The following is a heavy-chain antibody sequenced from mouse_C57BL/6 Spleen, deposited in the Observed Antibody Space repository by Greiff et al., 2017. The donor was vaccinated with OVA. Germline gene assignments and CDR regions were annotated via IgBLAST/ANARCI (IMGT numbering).Heavy chain of an antibody. CDR2: IDPEDGDT. Sequence: EVQMQQSGAELVRPGASVKLSCTASGFNIKDYYMHWVKQRPEQGLEWIGRIDPEDGDTEYAPKFQGKATMTADTSSNTAYLQLSSLTSEDTAVYYCTRDYSNYDAYWGQGTLVTVSA. V-gene: IGHV14-1*01. D-gene: IGHD2-5*01. CDR1: GFNIKDYY. CDR3: TRDYSNYDAY. J-gene: IGHJ3*01.